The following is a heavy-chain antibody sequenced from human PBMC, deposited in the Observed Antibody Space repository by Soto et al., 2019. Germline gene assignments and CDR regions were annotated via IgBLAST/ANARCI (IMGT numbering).Heavy chain of an antibody. J-gene: IGHJ5*02. D-gene: IGHD2-2*01. V-gene: IGHV4-38-2*01. CDR1: GYSIISGYY. CDR3: ARGPQLLHFGNWFDP. Sequence: SETLSLTCAVSGYSIISGYYWGFIRQPPGKGLEWIGSIYHSGSTYYNPSLKSRVTISVDTSKNQFSLKLSSVTAADTAVYYCARGPQLLHFGNWFDPWGQGTLVTVSS. CDR2: IYHSGST.